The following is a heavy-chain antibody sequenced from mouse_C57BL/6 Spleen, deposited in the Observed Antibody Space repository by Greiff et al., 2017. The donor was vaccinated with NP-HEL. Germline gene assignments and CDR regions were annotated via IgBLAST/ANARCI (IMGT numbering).Heavy chain of an antibody. CDR2: ISYDGSN. V-gene: IGHV3-6*01. J-gene: IGHJ3*01. CDR1: GYSITSGYY. Sequence: ESGPGLVKPSQSLSLTCSVTGYSITSGYYWNWIRQFPGNKLEWMGYISYDGSNNFNQSLKNRISITRDPSKNQFFLKLNSVTPEDTATDYCARDEYDPGWFAYWGQGTLVTVSA. D-gene: IGHD2-4*01. CDR3: ARDEYDPGWFAY.